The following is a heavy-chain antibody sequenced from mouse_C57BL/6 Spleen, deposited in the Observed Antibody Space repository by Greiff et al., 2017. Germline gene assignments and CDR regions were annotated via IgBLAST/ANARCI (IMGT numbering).Heavy chain of an antibody. D-gene: IGHD1-1*01. J-gene: IGHJ4*01. CDR2: ISDGGSYT. Sequence: DVMLVESGGGLVKPGGSLKLSCAASGFTFSSYAMSWVRQTPEKRLEWVATISDGGSYTYYPDNVKGRFTISRDNAKNNLYLQMSHLKSEDTAMYYCARDDGYYYGSSAYYAMDYWGQGTSVTVSS. CDR1: GFTFSSYA. V-gene: IGHV5-4*01. CDR3: ARDDGYYYGSSAYYAMDY.